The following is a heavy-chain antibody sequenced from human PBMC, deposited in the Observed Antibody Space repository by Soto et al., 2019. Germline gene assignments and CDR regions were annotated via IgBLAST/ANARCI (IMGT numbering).Heavy chain of an antibody. D-gene: IGHD4-17*01. CDR2: IYYSGST. Sequence: PSETLSLTCTVSGGSISSGDYYWSWIRQPPGKGLEWIGYIYYSGSTYYNPSLKSRVTISVDTSKNQFSLKLSSVTAADTAVYYCARVDYVGGLWFDPWGQGTLVTVSS. CDR3: ARVDYVGGLWFDP. J-gene: IGHJ5*02. V-gene: IGHV4-30-4*01. CDR1: GGSISSGDYY.